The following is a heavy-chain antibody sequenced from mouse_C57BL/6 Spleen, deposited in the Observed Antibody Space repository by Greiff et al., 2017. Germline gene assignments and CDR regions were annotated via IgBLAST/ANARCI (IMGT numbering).Heavy chain of an antibody. Sequence: QVQLQQSGAELVRPGASVTLSCKASGYTFTDYEMHWVKQTPVHGLEWIGAIDPETGSTAYNQKFKGKAILTADKSSSTAYMELRSLTSEDSAVYYCTRRDGYYDYWGQGTTLTVSS. V-gene: IGHV1-15*01. J-gene: IGHJ2*01. D-gene: IGHD2-3*01. CDR1: GYTFTDYE. CDR2: IDPETGST. CDR3: TRRDGYYDY.